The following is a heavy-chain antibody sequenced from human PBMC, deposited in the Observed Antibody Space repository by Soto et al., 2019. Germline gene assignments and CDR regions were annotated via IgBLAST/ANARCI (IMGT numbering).Heavy chain of an antibody. CDR3: AKDPLYCSSTSCLVFDY. CDR2: ISGSGGST. Sequence: EVQLLESGGGLVQPGGSLRLSCAASGFTFSSYAMSWVRQAPGKGLEWVSAISGSGGSTYYADSVKGRFTISRDNSKNTLYLQMNSLSAEDTAVYYCAKDPLYCSSTSCLVFDYWGQGTLVTVSS. D-gene: IGHD2-2*01. CDR1: GFTFSSYA. V-gene: IGHV3-23*01. J-gene: IGHJ4*02.